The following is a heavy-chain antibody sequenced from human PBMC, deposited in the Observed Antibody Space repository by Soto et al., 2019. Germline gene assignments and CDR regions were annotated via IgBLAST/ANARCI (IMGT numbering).Heavy chain of an antibody. Sequence: GGSLRLSCAASRFTFSSYWMSWVRQAPGKGLEWVANIKQDGSERFYVDSVKGRFTISRDNAKNSLYLQMDSLRAEDTAVYYCARGIDDNASFGMDIWGQGTTVTVSS. CDR3: ARGIDDNASFGMDI. CDR1: RFTFSSYW. J-gene: IGHJ6*02. D-gene: IGHD1-1*01. CDR2: IKQDGSER. V-gene: IGHV3-7*01.